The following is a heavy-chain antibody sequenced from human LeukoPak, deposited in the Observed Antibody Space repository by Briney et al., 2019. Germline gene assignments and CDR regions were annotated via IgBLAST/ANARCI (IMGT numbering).Heavy chain of an antibody. CDR3: AKDPSYDYGMDV. CDR2: ISGSGGST. V-gene: IGHV3-23*01. Sequence: RGSLRLSCVASGFTFSSYAMSWVRQAPGKGLEWVSAISGSGGSTYYADSVKGRFTISRDNSKNTLYLQMNSLRVGDTAVYSCAKDPSYDYGMDVWGKGTTVTVSS. CDR1: GFTFSSYA. J-gene: IGHJ6*04.